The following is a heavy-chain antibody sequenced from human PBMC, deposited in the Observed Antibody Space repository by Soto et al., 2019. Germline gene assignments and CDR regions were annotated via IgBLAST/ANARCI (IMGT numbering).Heavy chain of an antibody. D-gene: IGHD1-1*01. CDR3: ARGRYGDY. CDR2: ISAHNGNT. Sequence: QVHLVQSGAEVKKPGASVKVSCKGSGYGFTTYGITWVRQAPGQGLEWMAWISAHNGNTNYAQKAQGPVTVTRDTSTTTAYMELTSLRYDVTAVYYCARGRYGDYWGQRSLVTVSS. V-gene: IGHV1-18*01. J-gene: IGHJ4*02. CDR1: GYGFTTYG.